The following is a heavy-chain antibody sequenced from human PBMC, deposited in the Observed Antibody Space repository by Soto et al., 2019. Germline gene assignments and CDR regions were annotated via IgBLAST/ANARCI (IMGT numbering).Heavy chain of an antibody. D-gene: IGHD5-12*01. Sequence: QVQLVESGGGVVQPGRSLRLSCAASGFTFSSYGMHWVRQAPGKVLEWVAVIWYDGSNKYYADSVKGRFTISRDNSKNTLYLQMNSLRAEDTAVYYCARDRYSGYGRFALDYWGQGTLVTVSS. V-gene: IGHV3-33*01. CDR3: ARDRYSGYGRFALDY. CDR2: IWYDGSNK. J-gene: IGHJ4*02. CDR1: GFTFSSYG.